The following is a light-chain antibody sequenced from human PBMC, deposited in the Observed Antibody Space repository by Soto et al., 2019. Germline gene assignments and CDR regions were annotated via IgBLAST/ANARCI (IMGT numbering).Light chain of an antibody. V-gene: IGKV3-20*01. Sequence: EIVLTQSPGTLSLSPGERATLSCRACQSVSSNYLAWYQQKPGQAPSLLIYGASYRATGSPDRFSGSGSGTDFTLTISRLEPEDFAVYYCQQYGTSPYTFGQGTKLEIK. CDR3: QQYGTSPYT. CDR2: GAS. J-gene: IGKJ2*01. CDR1: QSVSSNY.